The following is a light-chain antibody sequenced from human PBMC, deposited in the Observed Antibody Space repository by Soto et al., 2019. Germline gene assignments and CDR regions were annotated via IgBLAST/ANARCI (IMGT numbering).Light chain of an antibody. J-gene: IGKJ1*01. Sequence: ILRTHSPRALPATHGGAGSISCLSSQRLLHSNGYNYLDWYLQKPGQSPQIMIYLGSNRASGVNDRFSGSGSGTDFTLNISRVEAEDVGVYYCMQALQTQWTVSQGTKVDI. V-gene: IGKV2-28*01. CDR1: QRLLHSNGYNY. CDR3: MQALQTQWT. CDR2: LGS.